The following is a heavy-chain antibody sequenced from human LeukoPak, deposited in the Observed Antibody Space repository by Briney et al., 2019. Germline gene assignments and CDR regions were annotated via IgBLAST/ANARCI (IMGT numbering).Heavy chain of an antibody. D-gene: IGHD5-12*01. Sequence: GGSLRLSCAASGFTFSSYAMSWVRQAPGKGLEWVSAISGSGGSTHYADSVKGRFTISRDNSKNTLYLQMNSLRAEDSAVYYCAKEGGGYSGYRPFDYWGQGTLVTVSS. J-gene: IGHJ4*02. V-gene: IGHV3-23*01. CDR2: ISGSGGST. CDR3: AKEGGGYSGYRPFDY. CDR1: GFTFSSYA.